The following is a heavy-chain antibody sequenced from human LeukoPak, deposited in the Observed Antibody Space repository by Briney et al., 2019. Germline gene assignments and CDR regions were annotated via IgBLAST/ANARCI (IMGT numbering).Heavy chain of an antibody. V-gene: IGHV4-4*07. D-gene: IGHD6-19*01. CDR1: GGSISNYY. Sequence: ASETLSLTCTVSGGSISNYYWTWIRQPAGKGLKWIRRIYTSGGTNYNPSLKSRVTMSVDTSTNQFSLKLSSVTAADTAMYYCARAAEYSSGWYLFDFWGQGILVTVSA. CDR2: IYTSGGT. CDR3: ARAAEYSSGWYLFDF. J-gene: IGHJ4*02.